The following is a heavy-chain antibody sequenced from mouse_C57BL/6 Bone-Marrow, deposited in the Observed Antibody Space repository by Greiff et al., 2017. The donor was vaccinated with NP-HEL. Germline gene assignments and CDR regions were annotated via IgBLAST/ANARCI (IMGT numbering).Heavy chain of an antibody. CDR2: ISSGGSYT. Sequence: EVKLMESGGDLVKPGGSLKLSCAASGFTLSSYGMSWVRQTPDKRLEWVATISSGGSYTYYPDSVKGRFTISRDNAKNTLYLQMRSLKSEDTAMYDCARAPDYYGSSPWYFDVWGTGTTVTVSS. CDR1: GFTLSSYG. J-gene: IGHJ1*03. D-gene: IGHD1-1*01. V-gene: IGHV5-6*01. CDR3: ARAPDYYGSSPWYFDV.